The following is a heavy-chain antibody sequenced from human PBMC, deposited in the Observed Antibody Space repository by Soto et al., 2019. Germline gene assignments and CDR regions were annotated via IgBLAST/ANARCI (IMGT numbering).Heavy chain of an antibody. CDR1: GGSISSYY. D-gene: IGHD6-6*01. CDR3: ARNSEYSSSTDY. Sequence: PSETLSLTCAVSGGSISSYYWSWIRQPPGKGLEWIGYISASGSTNYNPSLKSRVTISEDTSTNEFSLELMSMTAADTAVYYCARNSEYSSSTDYWGQGTLVTVSS. CDR2: ISASGST. J-gene: IGHJ4*02. V-gene: IGHV4-59*01.